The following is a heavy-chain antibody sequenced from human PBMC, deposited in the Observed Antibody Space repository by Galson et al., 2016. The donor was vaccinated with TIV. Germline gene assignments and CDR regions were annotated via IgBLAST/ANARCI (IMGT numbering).Heavy chain of an antibody. CDR2: IWYDGMET. D-gene: IGHD2-2*01. V-gene: IGHV3-33*01. Sequence: SLRLSCAASGFNFGTYGMHWVRQAPGKGLEWVGFIWYDGMETDYVDSVKGRFSISRDNSKNTLYLQMDRLRAEDTAVYYCARVRFCSSSNCRGYLDYWGQGALVTVSS. CDR1: GFNFGTYG. CDR3: ARVRFCSSSNCRGYLDY. J-gene: IGHJ4*02.